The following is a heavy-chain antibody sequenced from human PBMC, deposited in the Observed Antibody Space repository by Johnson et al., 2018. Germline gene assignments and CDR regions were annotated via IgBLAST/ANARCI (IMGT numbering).Heavy chain of an antibody. Sequence: VQLVESGGGVVQPGRSLRLSCAASGFTFSSYGMHWVRQAPGKGLEWVAGISYDGSNKYYADHVKGRFTISRDNSKNTLYSQMNSLTAEDTAVYYWAKDGGYYYYYYMDVWGKGTTVTVSS. CDR1: GFTFSSYG. CDR3: AKDGGYYYYYYMDV. D-gene: IGHD3-16*01. V-gene: IGHV3-30*18. CDR2: ISYDGSNK. J-gene: IGHJ6*03.